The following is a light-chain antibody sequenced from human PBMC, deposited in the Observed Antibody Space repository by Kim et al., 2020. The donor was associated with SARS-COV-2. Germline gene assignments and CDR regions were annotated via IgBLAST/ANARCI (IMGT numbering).Light chain of an antibody. J-gene: IGKJ1*01. CDR3: QQYHSFPLT. CDR1: QGIGTY. Sequence: VSTGDRVTITCRASQGIGTYLAWYQLKPRKAPKLLISDASTLHSGVPSRFSGSGAGTDFTLTISRLQSEDFATYHFQQYHSFPLTFGQGTKVDIK. CDR2: DAS. V-gene: IGKV1-8*01.